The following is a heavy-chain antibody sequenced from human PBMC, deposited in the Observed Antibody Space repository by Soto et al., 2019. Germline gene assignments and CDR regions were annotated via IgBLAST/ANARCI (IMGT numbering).Heavy chain of an antibody. CDR1: GYSFTTYW. Sequence: PGESLKISCNGSGYSFTTYWLAWVRQMPGKGLEYMGIIFPGDSDTRYSPSFQGQVTISADKSINTAYLQWTSLKASDTAIYYCARARVSTPRLEDPFDVWGQGTMVTVSS. D-gene: IGHD5-12*01. J-gene: IGHJ3*01. CDR3: ARARVSTPRLEDPFDV. CDR2: IFPGDSDT. V-gene: IGHV5-51*01.